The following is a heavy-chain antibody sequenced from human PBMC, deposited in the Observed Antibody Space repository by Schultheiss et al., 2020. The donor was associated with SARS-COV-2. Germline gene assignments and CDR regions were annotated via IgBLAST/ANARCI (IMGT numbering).Heavy chain of an antibody. D-gene: IGHD2-2*01. CDR2: IYYSGST. V-gene: IGHV4-61*01. Sequence: SETLSLTCTVSGGSISSGSYYWSWIRQPPGKGLEWIGYIYYSGSTNYNPSLKSRVTISVDTSKNQFSLKLSSVTAADTAVYYCARGRGGDRSPQPYMDVWGKGTTVTVSS. J-gene: IGHJ6*03. CDR3: ARGRGGDRSPQPYMDV. CDR1: GGSISSGSYY.